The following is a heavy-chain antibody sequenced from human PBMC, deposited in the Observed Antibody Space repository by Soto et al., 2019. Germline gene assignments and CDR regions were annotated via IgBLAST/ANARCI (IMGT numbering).Heavy chain of an antibody. CDR1: GFTFSSYD. CDR3: ARDLNYYGSGSYSGMDV. D-gene: IGHD3-10*01. J-gene: IGHJ6*02. Sequence: VQLVESGGGLVQPGGSLRLSCAASGFTFSSYDMHWVRQATGKGLEWVSAIGTAGDTYYPGSVKGRFTISRENAKNSLYLQMNSLRAGDTAVYYCARDLNYYGSGSYSGMDVWGQGTTVTVSS. V-gene: IGHV3-13*01. CDR2: IGTAGDT.